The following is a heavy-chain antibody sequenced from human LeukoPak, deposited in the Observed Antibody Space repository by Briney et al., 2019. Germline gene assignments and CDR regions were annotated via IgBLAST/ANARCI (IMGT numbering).Heavy chain of an antibody. J-gene: IGHJ4*02. CDR1: GGSISSYY. CDR2: IYYSGST. Sequence: SETLSLTCTVSGGSISSYYWSWIRQPPGKGLEWIGYIYYSGSTNYNPSLKSRVTISVDTSKNQFSLKLSSVTAADTAVYYCAREGGLRYFDWLFDYFDYWGQGTLVTVSS. V-gene: IGHV4-59*12. CDR3: AREGGLRYFDWLFDYFDY. D-gene: IGHD3-9*01.